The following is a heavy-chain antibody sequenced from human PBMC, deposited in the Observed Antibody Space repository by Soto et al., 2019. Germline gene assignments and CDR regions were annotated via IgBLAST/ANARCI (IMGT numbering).Heavy chain of an antibody. D-gene: IGHD6-13*01. CDR3: ARVNAAGTSLDY. J-gene: IGHJ4*02. V-gene: IGHV3-30-3*01. Sequence: GGSLRLSCAASGFTFSSYAMHWVRQAPGKGLEWVAVISYDGSNKYYADSVKGRFTISRDNSKNTLYLQMNSLRAEDTAVYYCARVNAAGTSLDYWGQGTLVTVSS. CDR1: GFTFSSYA. CDR2: ISYDGSNK.